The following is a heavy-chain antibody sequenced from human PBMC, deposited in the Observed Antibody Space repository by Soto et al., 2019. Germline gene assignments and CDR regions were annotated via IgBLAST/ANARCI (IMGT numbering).Heavy chain of an antibody. D-gene: IGHD3-3*01. CDR3: ARDLSRYDFWSGYYTGFYYYYGMDV. V-gene: IGHV3-30-3*01. J-gene: IGHJ6*02. CDR2: ISYDGSNK. CDR1: GVTFSSYA. Sequence: SLRPACAASGVTFSSYAMHWVRPAPCKGLGWVAVISYDGSNKYYADSVKGRFTISRDNSKNTLYLQMNSLRAEDTAVYYCARDLSRYDFWSGYYTGFYYYYGMDVWGQGTTVTVSS.